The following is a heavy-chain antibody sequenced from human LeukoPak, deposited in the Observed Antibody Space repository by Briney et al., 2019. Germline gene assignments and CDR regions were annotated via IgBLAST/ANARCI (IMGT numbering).Heavy chain of an antibody. CDR2: IYYSRST. CDR1: GGSISSSSYY. J-gene: IGHJ4*02. D-gene: IGHD3-9*01. CDR3: ARRYYDILTGYYYYFDY. Sequence: SETLSLTCTVSGGSISSSSYYWGWIRQPPGKGLEWIGSIYYSRSTYYNPSLKSRVTISVDTSKNQFSLKLSSVTAADTAVYYCARRYYDILTGYYYYFDYWGQGTLVTVSS. V-gene: IGHV4-39*01.